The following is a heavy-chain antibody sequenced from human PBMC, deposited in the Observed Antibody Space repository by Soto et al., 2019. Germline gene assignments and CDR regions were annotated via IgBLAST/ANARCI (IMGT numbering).Heavy chain of an antibody. CDR3: TRAVDSSGYYYPDY. Sequence: EVQLVESGGALVQPGGSLKLSCAASGFTFSGSNIHWVRQPSGKGLEWLGRIRTKPNSYATAYTESLKGRFTISRDDSENTAYLQMNSLKTEDTAVYYCTRAVDSSGYYYPDYWGQGTRVTVSS. J-gene: IGHJ4*02. V-gene: IGHV3-73*01. D-gene: IGHD3-22*01. CDR1: GFTFSGSN. CDR2: IRTKPNSYAT.